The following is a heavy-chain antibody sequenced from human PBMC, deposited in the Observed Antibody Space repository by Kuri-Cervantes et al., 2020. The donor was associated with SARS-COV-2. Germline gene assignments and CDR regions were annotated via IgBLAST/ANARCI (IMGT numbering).Heavy chain of an antibody. CDR3: ARISIWVVAATLFLAYYYYYGMDV. J-gene: IGHJ6*02. V-gene: IGHV3-23*01. CDR2: ITSSGGST. Sequence: ETLSLTCAASGFTFSSYAMSWVRQGPGKGLEWVSAITSSGGSTYYADSVKGRFTISRDNAKNTLYLQMNSLRAEDTAVYYCARISIWVVAATLFLAYYYYYGMDVWGQGTTVTVSS. D-gene: IGHD2-15*01. CDR1: GFTFSSYA.